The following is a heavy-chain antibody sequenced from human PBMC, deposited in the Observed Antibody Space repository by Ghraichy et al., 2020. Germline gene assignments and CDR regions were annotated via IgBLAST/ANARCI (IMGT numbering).Heavy chain of an antibody. CDR3: ARQEGELPAAIGR. CDR1: GGSISSSSYY. J-gene: IGHJ4*02. CDR2: IYYSGST. D-gene: IGHD2-2*01. Sequence: SQTLSLTCTVSGGSISSSSYYWGWIRQPPGKGLEWIGSIYYSGSTYYNPSLKSRVTISVDTSKNQFSLKLSSVTAADTAVYYCARQEGELPAAIGRWGQGTLVTISS. V-gene: IGHV4-39*01.